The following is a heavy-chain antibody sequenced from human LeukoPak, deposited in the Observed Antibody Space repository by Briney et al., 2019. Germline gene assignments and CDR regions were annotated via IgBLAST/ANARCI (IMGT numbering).Heavy chain of an antibody. J-gene: IGHJ6*03. Sequence: GSLRLSCAASGFTFSTYAMSWVRQAPGKGLEWVSLIGGSDGRTRYADSVKGRFTISRDNSKNTLYLEMNSLRAEDTAVYYCAKDSSSYDWGYMDVWGKGTTVTISS. CDR3: AKDSSSYDWGYMDV. V-gene: IGHV3-23*01. D-gene: IGHD3-22*01. CDR1: GFTFSTYA. CDR2: IGGSDGRT.